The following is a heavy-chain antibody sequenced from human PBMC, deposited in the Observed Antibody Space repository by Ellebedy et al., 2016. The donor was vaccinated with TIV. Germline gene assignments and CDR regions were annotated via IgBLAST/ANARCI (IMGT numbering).Heavy chain of an antibody. CDR1: GGTFSSYA. CDR3: ARSEGQQLVLPLGSYYYYGMDV. D-gene: IGHD6-13*01. CDR2: INPSGGST. J-gene: IGHJ6*02. Sequence: ASVKVSXXASGGTFSSYAISWVRQAPGQGLEWMGIINPSGGSTSYTQKFQGRVTMTRDTSTSTVYMELSSLRSEDTAVYYCARSEGQQLVLPLGSYYYYGMDVWGQGTTVTVSS. V-gene: IGHV1-46*01.